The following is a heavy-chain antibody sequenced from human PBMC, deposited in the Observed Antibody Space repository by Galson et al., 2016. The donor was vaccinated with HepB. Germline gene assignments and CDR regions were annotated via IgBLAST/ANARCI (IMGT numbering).Heavy chain of an antibody. CDR3: ARGGVGDFWSGGDY. CDR1: GFIFTSYG. V-gene: IGHV3-48*02. CDR2: ISSTGDTI. D-gene: IGHD3-3*01. J-gene: IGHJ4*02. Sequence: SLRLSCAASGFIFTSYGMNWVRQAPGKGLEWVSYISSTGDTIYYADFVKGRFTVSRDDAKNSLCLQMNSLRDDDTAVYYCARGGVGDFWSGGDYWGQGTLVTVSS.